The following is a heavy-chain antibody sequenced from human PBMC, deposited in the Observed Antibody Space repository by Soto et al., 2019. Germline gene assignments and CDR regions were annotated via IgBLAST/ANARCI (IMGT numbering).Heavy chain of an antibody. CDR2: INHGGGT. CDR1: GGSLSGYY. J-gene: IGHJ3*02. CDR3: ARGQSSGSYYAEVGFEI. D-gene: IGHD1-26*01. Sequence: QVQLQQWGAGLLKPSKTLSLTCAVYGGSLSGYYWNWIRQHQGKGREWIGEINHGGGTDYNPFLKSRVTISLEKSKKQFSLKLNSVTAAVTAVYYCARGQSSGSYYAEVGFEIWGQWTMVTVSS. V-gene: IGHV4-34*02.